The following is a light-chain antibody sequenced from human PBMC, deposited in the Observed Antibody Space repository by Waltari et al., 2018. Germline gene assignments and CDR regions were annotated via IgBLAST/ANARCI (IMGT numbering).Light chain of an antibody. V-gene: IGKV3-15*01. J-gene: IGKJ1*01. CDR3: QQYNNWPGT. Sequence: ETVMTQSSATLSVSPGERATLSCRASQSVSSNLAWYQQKPGQAPRLLIYGASTRATGIPARFSGSGSGTEFTLTISSLQSEDFAVYYCQQYNNWPGTFGQGTKVEIK. CDR2: GAS. CDR1: QSVSSN.